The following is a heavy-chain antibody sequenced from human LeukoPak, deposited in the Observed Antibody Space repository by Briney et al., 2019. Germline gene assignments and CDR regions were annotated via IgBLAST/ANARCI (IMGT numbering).Heavy chain of an antibody. CDR1: GGTFSSYT. Sequence: SVKVSCKASGGTFSSYTISWVRQAPGQGLEWMGRIIPILGIANYAQKFQGRVTITADKSTSTAYMELSSLRSEDTAVYYCARVLVMGYCSSTSCPVGYWGQGTLVTVSS. CDR2: IIPILGIA. D-gene: IGHD2-2*01. V-gene: IGHV1-69*02. CDR3: ARVLVMGYCSSTSCPVGY. J-gene: IGHJ4*02.